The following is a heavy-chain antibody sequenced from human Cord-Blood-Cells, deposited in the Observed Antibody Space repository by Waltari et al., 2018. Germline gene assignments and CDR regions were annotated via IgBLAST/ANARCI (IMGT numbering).Heavy chain of an antibody. Sequence: QVQLVESGGGVVQPGGYLRLSCAASGFTFSSYGMHWVRQAPGKGLEWVAFIRYDGSNKYYADSVKGRFTISRDNSKNTLYLQMNSLRAEDTAVYYCAKSRLGKAVFDYWGQGTLVTVSS. J-gene: IGHJ4*02. CDR3: AKSRLGKAVFDY. V-gene: IGHV3-30*02. D-gene: IGHD3-9*01. CDR2: IRYDGSNK. CDR1: GFTFSSYG.